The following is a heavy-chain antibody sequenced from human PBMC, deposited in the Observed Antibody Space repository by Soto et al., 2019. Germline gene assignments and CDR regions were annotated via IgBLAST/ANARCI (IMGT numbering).Heavy chain of an antibody. V-gene: IGHV1-18*04. D-gene: IGHD3-3*01. J-gene: IGHJ6*02. CDR1: GYTFPRYG. Sequence: GASVKVSCIASGYTFPRYGIHWVRHAPGQGLEWMGWISAYNGNTNYAQKLQGRVTMTTETSTSTAYMELRSLRSDDTAVYYCARDVYDFWSGYFYYYGMDVWGQGTTVTVSS. CDR3: ARDVYDFWSGYFYYYGMDV. CDR2: ISAYNGNT.